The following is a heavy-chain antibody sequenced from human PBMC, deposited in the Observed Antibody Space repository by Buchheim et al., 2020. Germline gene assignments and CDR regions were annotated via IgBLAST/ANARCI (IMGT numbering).Heavy chain of an antibody. D-gene: IGHD2-15*01. Sequence: EVQLVESGGGLVQPGRSLRLTCTASGFTFGDYAMSWFRQAPGKGLEWVGFIRSKAYGGTTEYAASVTGRFSISSDDSKSIPYLQMNSLKTEDTAVYYCTRDQCSGGSCHLVHWGQGTL. CDR3: TRDQCSGGSCHLVH. V-gene: IGHV3-49*03. CDR1: GFTFGDYA. CDR2: IRSKAYGGTT. J-gene: IGHJ4*02.